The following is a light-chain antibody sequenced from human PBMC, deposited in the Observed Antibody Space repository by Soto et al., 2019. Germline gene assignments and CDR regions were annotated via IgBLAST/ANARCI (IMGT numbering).Light chain of an antibody. CDR2: ESS. Sequence: QSALTQPASVSGSPGQSITISCAGTSSDVGSYNLVSWYQHHPGKAPKLLIYESSKPSGVSDRFSGSKSGSRATLTISGLQAEDEADYYCCSYAGRSSPYVFGTGTKLTVL. CDR1: SSDVGSYNL. J-gene: IGLJ1*01. V-gene: IGLV2-23*01. CDR3: CSYAGRSSPYV.